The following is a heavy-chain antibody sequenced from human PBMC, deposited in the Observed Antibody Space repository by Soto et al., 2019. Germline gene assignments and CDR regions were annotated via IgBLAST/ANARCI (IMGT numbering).Heavy chain of an antibody. Sequence: RQMPGKGLEWMGIIYPGDSDARYSPSFQDHVTFSVGKSISTAYLQWSSLRASDTAMYYCAKGFSMAYFDFWGQGTLVPVSS. J-gene: IGHJ4*02. CDR2: IYPGDSDA. D-gene: IGHD3-3*01. V-gene: IGHV5-51*01. CDR3: AKGFSMAYFDF.